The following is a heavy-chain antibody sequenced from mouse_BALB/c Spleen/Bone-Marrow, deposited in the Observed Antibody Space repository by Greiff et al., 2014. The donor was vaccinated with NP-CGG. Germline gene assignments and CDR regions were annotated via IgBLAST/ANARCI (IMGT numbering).Heavy chain of an antibody. Sequence: QVQLQQSGAELAKPGASVKMSCKASGYTFTSYWMHWVKQRPGQGLEWIGYIYPSTGYTEYNQKFKDKVTLTADKSSSTAYMQLSSLTSEDSAVYYCARDDYAYWGQGLWSLSLQ. CDR1: GYTFTSYW. V-gene: IGHV1-7*01. D-gene: IGHD2-4*01. J-gene: IGHJ3*01. CDR2: IYPSTGYT. CDR3: ARDDYAY.